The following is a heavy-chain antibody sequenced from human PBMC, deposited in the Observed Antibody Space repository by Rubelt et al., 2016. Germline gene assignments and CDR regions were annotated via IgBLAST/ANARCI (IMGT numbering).Heavy chain of an antibody. Sequence: QLQLQESGPGLVKPSETLSLTCSVSGGSISSVGYYWDWIRQPPGKGLEWIGSIYYSGSTFYNPSLESRVTMSVDTSKNQVALKLTPVTAAGTAVYDGARHQTSSWFDPWGQGTLVTVSS. J-gene: IGHJ5*02. CDR1: GGSISSVGYY. CDR2: IYYSGST. CDR3: ARHQTSSWFDP. V-gene: IGHV4-39*01.